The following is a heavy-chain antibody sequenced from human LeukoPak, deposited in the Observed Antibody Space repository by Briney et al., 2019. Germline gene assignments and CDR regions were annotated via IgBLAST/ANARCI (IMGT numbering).Heavy chain of an antibody. V-gene: IGHV3-66*01. CDR3: ARDGLVSCSSCFDY. Sequence: GGSLRLSCAASGFTFSSYGMHWVRQAPGKGLEWVSVIYSGGSTYYADSVKGRFTISRDNSKNTLYLQMDSLRAEDTAVYYCARDGLVSCSSCFDYWGQGTLVTVSS. D-gene: IGHD6-13*01. CDR1: GFTFSSYG. CDR2: IYSGGST. J-gene: IGHJ4*02.